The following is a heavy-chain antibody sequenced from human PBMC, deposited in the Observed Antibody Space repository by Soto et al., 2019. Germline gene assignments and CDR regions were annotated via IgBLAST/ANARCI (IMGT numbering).Heavy chain of an antibody. J-gene: IGHJ4*02. D-gene: IGHD6-6*01. Sequence: PSETLSLTCAVSGGSITTVGYSWSWIRQPPGKGLEWIGYIFHSGISYSNPSLKGRVTMSVDGSKNRFSLRLSSVTAADTAVYYCARRISARTYYFDHWGQGTLVTVSS. CDR3: ARRISARTYYFDH. CDR1: GGSITTVGYS. V-gene: IGHV4-30-2*01. CDR2: IFHSGIS.